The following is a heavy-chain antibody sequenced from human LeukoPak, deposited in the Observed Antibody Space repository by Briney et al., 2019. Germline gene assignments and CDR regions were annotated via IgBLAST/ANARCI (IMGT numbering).Heavy chain of an antibody. CDR3: AHTVTYSLGDAFDI. J-gene: IGHJ3*02. D-gene: IGHD2-15*01. Sequence: SGPTLVNPTQPLTLTCTFSGFSLSTSGVGVGWIRQPPRKALEWLALIYWDDAKRYSPSLKSRLTITQDTSNNQVVLTMTNMDPVDTATYYCAHTVTYSLGDAFDIWGQGTMVTVSS. V-gene: IGHV2-5*02. CDR2: IYWDDAK. CDR1: GFSLSTSGVG.